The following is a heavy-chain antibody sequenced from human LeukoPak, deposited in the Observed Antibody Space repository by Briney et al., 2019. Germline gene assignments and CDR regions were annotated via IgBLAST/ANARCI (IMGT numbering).Heavy chain of an antibody. J-gene: IGHJ3*02. CDR1: GFTFTNYA. CDR2: ISNIGGGT. V-gene: IGHV3-23*01. CDR3: GKGGGAGAFDI. Sequence: PGGSLRLSCAASGFTFTNYAMSWVRQAPGKGLEWVSSISNIGGGTYYADSVKNRFTISRDNSKNTLYLQMNSLRAEDTAEYYCGKGGGAGAFDIWGQGTMVTVSS. D-gene: IGHD3-3*01.